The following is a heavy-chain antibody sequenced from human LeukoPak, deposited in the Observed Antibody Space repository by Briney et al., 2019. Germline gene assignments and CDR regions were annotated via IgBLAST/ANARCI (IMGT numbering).Heavy chain of an antibody. CDR2: IYYSGST. D-gene: IGHD6-19*01. J-gene: IGHJ4*02. Sequence: SETLSLTCTVSGGSISSSSYYWGWIRQPPGKGLEWIGSIYYSGSTYYNPSLKSRVPISVDTSKNQFSLKLSSVTAADTAVYYCAGGYSSGWYRDYWGQGTLVTVSS. V-gene: IGHV4-39*01. CDR3: AGGYSSGWYRDY. CDR1: GGSISSSSYY.